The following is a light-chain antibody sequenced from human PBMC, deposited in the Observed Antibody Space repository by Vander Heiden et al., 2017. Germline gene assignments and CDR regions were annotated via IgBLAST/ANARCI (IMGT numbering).Light chain of an antibody. CDR1: QSVLYSSNNKNY. V-gene: IGKV4-1*01. CDR2: WTT. J-gene: IGKJ2*01. Sequence: DIVMTQSPHSLSVSLGERATINCTSSQSVLYSSNNKNYLAWYQQKPGQPPKLLIYWTTTRESGGPDRFSGSASGTDFTLTISSLQAEDVAVYYCQQYYTTPYTFGQGTKLEIK. CDR3: QQYYTTPYT.